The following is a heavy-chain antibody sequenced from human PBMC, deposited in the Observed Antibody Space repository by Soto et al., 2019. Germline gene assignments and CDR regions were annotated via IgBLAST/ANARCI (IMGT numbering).Heavy chain of an antibody. J-gene: IGHJ6*02. CDR3: ARDQAIVVVPAAHPYYYYYGMDV. V-gene: IGHV1-18*04. Sequence: ASVKVSCKASGYTFTSYGISWVRQAPGQGLEWMGWISAYNGNTNYAQKLQGRVTMTTDTSTSTAYMELRSLRSDDTAVYYCARDQAIVVVPAAHPYYYYYGMDVWGQGTTVTVS. CDR2: ISAYNGNT. D-gene: IGHD2-2*01. CDR1: GYTFTSYG.